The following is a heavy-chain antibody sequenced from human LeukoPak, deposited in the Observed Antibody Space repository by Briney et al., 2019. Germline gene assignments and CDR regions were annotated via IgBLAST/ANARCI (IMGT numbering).Heavy chain of an antibody. CDR1: GFTFSSYA. CDR3: ARDAYYYDSSGPIDY. Sequence: PGGSLRLSCAASGFTFSSYAMHWVRQAPGKGLEWVAVISYDGSNKYYADSVKGRFTNSRDNSKNTLYLQMNSLRAEDTAVYYCARDAYYYDSSGPIDYWGQGTLVTVSS. D-gene: IGHD3-22*01. V-gene: IGHV3-30*04. J-gene: IGHJ4*02. CDR2: ISYDGSNK.